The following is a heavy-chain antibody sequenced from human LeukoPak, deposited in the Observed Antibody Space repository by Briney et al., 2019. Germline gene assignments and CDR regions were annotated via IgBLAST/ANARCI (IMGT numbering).Heavy chain of an antibody. CDR1: GGSIDSNS. V-gene: IGHV4-59*01. J-gene: IGHJ5*02. D-gene: IGHD6-13*01. Sequence: SETLSLTCTVSGGSIDSNSWTWIRQPPGKGLAWIGYIYCSGTTNYNPSLKSRVTMSVDMSKNQFSLKLSSVTAADTAVYYCARRSSSWKNWFDPWGQGTLVTVSS. CDR3: ARRSSSWKNWFDP. CDR2: IYCSGTT.